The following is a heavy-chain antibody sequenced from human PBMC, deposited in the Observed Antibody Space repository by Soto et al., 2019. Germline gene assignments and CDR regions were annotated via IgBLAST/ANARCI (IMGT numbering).Heavy chain of an antibody. CDR2: INPSGGST. Sequence: ASVKVSCKASGYTFTSYYMHWVRQAPGQGLEWMGIINPSGGSTSYAQKFQGRVAMTRDTSTSTVYMELSSLRSEDTAVYYCARDRAEYYYDSSGSPNLDFDDWGQGTLVTVSS. CDR3: ARDRAEYYYDSSGSPNLDFDD. CDR1: GYTFTSYY. D-gene: IGHD3-22*01. V-gene: IGHV1-46*01. J-gene: IGHJ4*02.